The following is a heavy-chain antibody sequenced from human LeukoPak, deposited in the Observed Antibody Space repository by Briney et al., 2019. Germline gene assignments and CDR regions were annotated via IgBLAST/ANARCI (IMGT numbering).Heavy chain of an antibody. D-gene: IGHD6-13*01. Sequence: SQTLSLTCALSGDSVSSNSAAWNWITQSPSRGLEWLGRTYYRSKWYNDYAVSVKSRITINPDTSKNQFSLQLNSVTPEDTAVYYCARAFRIAAAGLFDYWGQGTLVTVSS. CDR3: ARAFRIAAAGLFDY. V-gene: IGHV6-1*01. J-gene: IGHJ4*02. CDR2: TYYRSKWYN. CDR1: GDSVSSNSAA.